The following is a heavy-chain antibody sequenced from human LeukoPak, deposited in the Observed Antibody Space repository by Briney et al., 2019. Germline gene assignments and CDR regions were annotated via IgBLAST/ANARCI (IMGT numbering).Heavy chain of an antibody. V-gene: IGHV3-21*01. D-gene: IGHD6-25*01. CDR3: ARTRLASRNWFDP. CDR1: GFTFSSYT. J-gene: IGHJ5*02. Sequence: GGSLRLSCEASGFTFSSYTMNWVRQAPGQGLEWVSSISSSSSYIFYADSVKGRFTISRDNTQNSLYLQMSTLRAEDTAVYYCARTRLASRNWFDPWGQGTLVTVSS. CDR2: ISSSSSYI.